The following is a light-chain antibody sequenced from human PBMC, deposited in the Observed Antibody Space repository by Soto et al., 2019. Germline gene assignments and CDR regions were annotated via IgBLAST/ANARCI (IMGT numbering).Light chain of an antibody. V-gene: IGLV2-14*03. CDR1: SSDIGAYNF. Sequence: QSVLTQPASVSGSPGQSITISCTGTSSDIGAYNFVSWYQQHPGTAPKLMLYDVNIRPSGVSNRFSGSKSGNTASLTISGLQADDEADYYYTSGTTSSTMIFGGGTKVTVL. CDR3: TSGTTSSTMI. CDR2: DVN. J-gene: IGLJ2*01.